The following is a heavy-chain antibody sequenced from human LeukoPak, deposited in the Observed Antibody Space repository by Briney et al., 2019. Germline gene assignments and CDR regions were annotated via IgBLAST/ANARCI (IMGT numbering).Heavy chain of an antibody. CDR1: GFTFDDYA. CDR2: ISWNSGSI. J-gene: IGHJ5*02. V-gene: IGHV3-9*01. CDR3: AKGGGSSWYGGSFDP. Sequence: PGGSLRLSCAASGFTFDDYAMHWVRQAPGKGLEWVSGISWNSGSIGYADSVKGRFTISRDNAKNSLYLQMNSLRAEDTALYYCAKGGGSSWYGGSFDPWGQGTLVTVSS. D-gene: IGHD6-13*01.